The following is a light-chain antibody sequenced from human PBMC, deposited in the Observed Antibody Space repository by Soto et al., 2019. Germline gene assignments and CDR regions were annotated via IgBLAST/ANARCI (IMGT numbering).Light chain of an antibody. CDR3: QSHDSSLSAVV. V-gene: IGLV1-40*01. Sequence: QSVLTQPPSVSGAPGQRVTISCTGSSSNIGAGYDVHWYQQLPGTAPKLLLYGNSNRPSGVPDRFSGSKSGTSASLAITGLQAEDEADYYCQSHDSSLSAVVFGGGTKLTVL. J-gene: IGLJ2*01. CDR1: SSNIGAGYD. CDR2: GNS.